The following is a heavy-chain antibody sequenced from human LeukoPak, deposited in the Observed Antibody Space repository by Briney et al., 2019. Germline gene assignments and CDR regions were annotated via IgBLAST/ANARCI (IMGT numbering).Heavy chain of an antibody. CDR3: AGHLRFLDY. J-gene: IGHJ4*02. Sequence: SETLSLTCAVYGGSFSGYYWSWIRQPPGKGLEWIGEVDHSGSTNYNPSLKSRVTISVDTSKNQFSLKLSSVPAADTAVYYCAGHLRFLDYWGQGTLVTVSS. CDR1: GGSFSGYY. CDR2: VDHSGST. V-gene: IGHV4-34*01. D-gene: IGHD3-3*01.